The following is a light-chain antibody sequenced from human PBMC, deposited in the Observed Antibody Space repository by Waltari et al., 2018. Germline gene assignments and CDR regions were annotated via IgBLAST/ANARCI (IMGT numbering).Light chain of an antibody. Sequence: DIQMTQSPSSLSASVGDRVTITCRASQGISNDLAWYQQKPGETPKLMIYEASSLQGGIPSRVSGNGSGTDFTLTISTLQLEDFASYYCQHYASIPLSFGGGTEVEIK. J-gene: IGKJ4*01. CDR1: QGISND. V-gene: IGKV1-27*01. CDR3: QHYASIPLS. CDR2: EAS.